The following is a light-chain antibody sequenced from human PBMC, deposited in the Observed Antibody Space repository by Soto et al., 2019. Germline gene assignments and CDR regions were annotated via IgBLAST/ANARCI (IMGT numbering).Light chain of an antibody. CDR2: DAS. V-gene: IGKV1-33*01. CDR3: QQYFHRLLT. Sequence: DLQMTQSPSFLSASIGDRVTITCQASQDISNNLNWYQQKPGKAPKLLIYDASNLKTGVPSRFSGSGSEKDFPFTISSLQPEDIATYYCQQYFHRLLTFGGGTKVEI. CDR1: QDISNN. J-gene: IGKJ4*01.